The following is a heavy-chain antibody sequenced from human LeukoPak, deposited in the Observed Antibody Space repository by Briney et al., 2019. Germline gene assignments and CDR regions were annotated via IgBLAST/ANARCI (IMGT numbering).Heavy chain of an antibody. J-gene: IGHJ4*02. V-gene: IGHV4-34*01. D-gene: IGHD5-12*01. CDR2: INHSGST. Sequence: SETLSLTCAVYGGSFSGYYWSWIRQPPGKGLERTGEINHSGSTNYNPSLKSRVTISVDTSKNQFSLKLSSVTAADTAVYYCARRGYSGYDNYFDYWGQGTLVTVSS. CDR1: GGSFSGYY. CDR3: ARRGYSGYDNYFDY.